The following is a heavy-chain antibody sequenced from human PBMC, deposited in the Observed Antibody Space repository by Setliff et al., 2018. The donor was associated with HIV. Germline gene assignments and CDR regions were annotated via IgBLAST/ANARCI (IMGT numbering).Heavy chain of an antibody. J-gene: IGHJ4*02. CDR1: GFTFSSYA. D-gene: IGHD5-18*01. CDR2: ISGGGGNT. CDR3: AKGVIGYSYDLYYFDC. Sequence: PGGSLRLSCAASGFTFSSYAMSWVRQAPGKGLEWVSAISGGGGNTYHADSVKGRFTISRDNSKNTLYLQMNSLRAEDAAVYYCAKGVIGYSYDLYYFDCWGQGALVTV. V-gene: IGHV3-23*01.